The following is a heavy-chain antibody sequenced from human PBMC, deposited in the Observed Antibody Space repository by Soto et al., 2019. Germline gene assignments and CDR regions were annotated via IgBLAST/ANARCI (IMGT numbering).Heavy chain of an antibody. V-gene: IGHV3-30-3*01. Sequence: QVQLVESGGGVVQPGRSLRLSCAASGFTFSSYAMHWVRQAPGKGLEWVAVISYDGSNKYYADSVKGRFTISRDNSKNTLYLQMNSLRAEDTAVYYCARGWSMVRGVIVGLDYWGQGTLVTVSS. CDR1: GFTFSSYA. J-gene: IGHJ4*02. CDR3: ARGWSMVRGVIVGLDY. D-gene: IGHD3-10*01. CDR2: ISYDGSNK.